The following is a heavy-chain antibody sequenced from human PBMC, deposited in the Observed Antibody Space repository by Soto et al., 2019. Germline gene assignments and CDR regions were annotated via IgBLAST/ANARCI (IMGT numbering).Heavy chain of an antibody. CDR3: ASYYVSGDYRSFDY. V-gene: IGHV4-39*01. Sequence: ETLSLTCTVSGDSISSSTYYWGWIRQSPGKGLEWIGNIHYSGSTYYNPSLKSRVTISVDTSKNQFSLKLSSVTAADTAVYYCASYYVSGDYRSFDYWGQGTLVTVSS. CDR2: IHYSGST. D-gene: IGHD3-16*02. J-gene: IGHJ4*02. CDR1: GDSISSSTYY.